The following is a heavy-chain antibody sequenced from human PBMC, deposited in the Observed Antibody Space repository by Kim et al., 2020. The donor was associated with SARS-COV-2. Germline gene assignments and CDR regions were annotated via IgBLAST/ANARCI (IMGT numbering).Heavy chain of an antibody. CDR1: GFTFSSYW. D-gene: IGHD4-17*01. CDR2: INNDGNNT. V-gene: IGHV3-74*01. CDR3: ARRRPDSGGISYFDY. Sequence: GGSLRLSCAASGFTFSSYWMHWVRQVPGKGLVWVSRINNDGNNTSYADSVKGRFTISRDNAKNTLYLQMNSLRAEDTAVYYCARRRPDSGGISYFDYWGRGPLVTVSS. J-gene: IGHJ4*02.